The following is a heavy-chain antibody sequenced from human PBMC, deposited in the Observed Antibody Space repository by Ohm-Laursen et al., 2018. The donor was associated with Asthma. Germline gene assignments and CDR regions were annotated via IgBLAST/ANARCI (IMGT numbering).Heavy chain of an antibody. CDR1: GDSISSGNNY. Sequence: SETLSLTCTVSGDSISSGNNYWSWIRQHPGKGLEWIGYIYYSGITYSNPSLRSRVSISVDTSKNQFSLKLSPVTAADTAVYYCARVTFYYESTGYYFFDHWGQGALVTVSS. D-gene: IGHD3-22*01. CDR2: IYYSGIT. J-gene: IGHJ4*02. V-gene: IGHV4-31*03. CDR3: ARVTFYYESTGYYFFDH.